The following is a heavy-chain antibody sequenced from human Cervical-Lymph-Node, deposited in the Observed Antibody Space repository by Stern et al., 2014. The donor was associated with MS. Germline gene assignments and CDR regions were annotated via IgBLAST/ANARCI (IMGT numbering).Heavy chain of an antibody. CDR3: AKYRIRDRLLRFLEWNFDAFDI. V-gene: IGHV3-23*04. CDR2: IRGSGGST. J-gene: IGHJ3*02. CDR1: GFTFSSYA. Sequence: EVQLVESGGGLVQPGGSLRLSCAASGFTFSSYAMSWVRQAPGTGLEWVSAIRGSGGSTYYADSVKGRFTISRDNSKNTLYLQMNSLRAEDTAVYYCAKYRIRDRLLRFLEWNFDAFDIWGQGTMVTVSS. D-gene: IGHD3-3*01.